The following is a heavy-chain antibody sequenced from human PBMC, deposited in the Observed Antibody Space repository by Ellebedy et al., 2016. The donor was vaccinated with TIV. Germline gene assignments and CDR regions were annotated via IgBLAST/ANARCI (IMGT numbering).Heavy chain of an antibody. D-gene: IGHD6-6*01. V-gene: IGHV3-23*01. CDR1: GFTFSSYA. Sequence: GGSLRLXXAASGFTFSSYAMTWVRQAPGRGLEWVSVIRGSGDNTYYADPMWGRFTSSRDNSKSTLYLQMSSLRVEDTAVYYCAKVSSSSFEGYDYMDVWGKGTTVTVSS. CDR3: AKVSSSSFEGYDYMDV. J-gene: IGHJ6*03. CDR2: IRGSGDNT.